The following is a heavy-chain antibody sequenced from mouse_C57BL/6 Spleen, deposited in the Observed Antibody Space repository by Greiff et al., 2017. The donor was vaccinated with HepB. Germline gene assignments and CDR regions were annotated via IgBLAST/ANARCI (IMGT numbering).Heavy chain of an antibody. CDR3: ARSRYYGSSLYYFDY. V-gene: IGHV1-61*01. CDR2: IYPSDSET. J-gene: IGHJ2*01. Sequence: QVQLQQSGAELVRPGSSVKLSCKASGYTFTSYWMDWVKQRPGQGLEWIGNIYPSDSETHYNQKFKDKATLTVDKSSSTAYMQLSSLTSEDSAVYYCARSRYYGSSLYYFDYWGQGTTLTVSS. D-gene: IGHD1-1*01. CDR1: GYTFTSYW.